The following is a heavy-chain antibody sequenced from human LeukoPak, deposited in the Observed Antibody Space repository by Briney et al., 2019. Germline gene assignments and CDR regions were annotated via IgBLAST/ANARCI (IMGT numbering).Heavy chain of an antibody. J-gene: IGHJ6*03. CDR3: ARVYSYGIYYYYMDV. V-gene: IGHV4-61*02. CDR1: GGSISSGSYY. CDR2: IYTSGST. Sequence: PSQTLSLTCTVSGGSISSGSYYWSWIRQPAGKGLEWIGRIYTSGSTNYNPSLKSRVTISVDTSKNQFSLKLSSVTAADTAVYYYARVYSYGIYYYYMDVWGKGTTVTVSS. D-gene: IGHD5-18*01.